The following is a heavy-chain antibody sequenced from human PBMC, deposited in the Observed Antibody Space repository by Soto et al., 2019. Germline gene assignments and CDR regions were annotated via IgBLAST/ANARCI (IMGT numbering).Heavy chain of an antibody. CDR1: GFSFSNYG. CDR3: ERSDCSSTSCYVVWFDP. V-gene: IGHV3-21*01. Sequence: PGGSLRLSCAASGFSFSNYGMNWVRQAPGKGLEWVSSISSSSSYISYADSVKGRFTISRDNAKNSVYLQMNSLRAEDTAVYYCERSDCSSTSCYVVWFDPWGQGTLVTVSS. J-gene: IGHJ5*02. CDR2: ISSSSSYI. D-gene: IGHD2-2*01.